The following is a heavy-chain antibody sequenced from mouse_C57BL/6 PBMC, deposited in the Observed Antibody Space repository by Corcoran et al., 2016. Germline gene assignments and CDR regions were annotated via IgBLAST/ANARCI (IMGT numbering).Heavy chain of an antibody. CDR1: GYTFTTYG. CDR2: INTYSGVP. J-gene: IGHJ4*01. V-gene: IGHV9-3*01. Sequence: QIQLVQSGPELKKPGETVKISCTASGYTFTTYGMSWVKQAPGKGLKWMGWINTYSGVPTYADDFKGRFAFSLETSASTAYLQINNLKNEDTATYFCARPTPAMDYWGQGTSVTVSS. CDR3: ARPTPAMDY.